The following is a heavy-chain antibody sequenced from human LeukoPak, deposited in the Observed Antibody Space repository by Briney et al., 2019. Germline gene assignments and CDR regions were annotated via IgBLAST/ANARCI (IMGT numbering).Heavy chain of an antibody. CDR2: ISYDGSNK. Sequence: GGSLRLSCAASGLTLSSYAMSWVRQAPGKGLEWVAVISYDGSNKYYADSVKGRFTISRDNSKNTLYLQMNSLRAEDTAVYYCAKHPTVFSSSSSGGSDYWGQGTLVTVSS. J-gene: IGHJ4*02. V-gene: IGHV3-30*18. CDR3: AKHPTVFSSSSSGGSDY. CDR1: GLTLSSYA. D-gene: IGHD6-6*01.